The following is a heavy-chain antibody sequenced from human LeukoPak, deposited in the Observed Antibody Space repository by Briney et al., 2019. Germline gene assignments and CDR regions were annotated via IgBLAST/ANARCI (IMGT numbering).Heavy chain of an antibody. CDR3: ARDLQDIVVVVAAPGDY. V-gene: IGHV1-46*01. J-gene: IGHJ4*02. CDR2: INPSGGST. CDR1: GYTFTSYY. Sequence: ASVKVSCKASGYTFTSYYMHWVRQAPGQGLEWMGIINPSGGSTSYAQKFQGRVTMTTDTSTSTAYMELRSLRSDDTAVYYCARDLQDIVVVVAAPGDYWGQGTLVTVSS. D-gene: IGHD2-15*01.